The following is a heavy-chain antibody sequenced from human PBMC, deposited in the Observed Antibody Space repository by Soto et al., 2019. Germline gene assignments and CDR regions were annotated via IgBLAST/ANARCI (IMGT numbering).Heavy chain of an antibody. CDR2: ISYSGDRK. V-gene: IGHV3-30-3*01. D-gene: IGHD3-22*01. CDR3: VRGDREDIPVVIGARPREYGMDV. J-gene: IGHJ6*02. CDR1: GLIFNNYA. Sequence: QVQLVESGGGVVQPGRSLRLSCAASGLIFNNYAMHWVRQAPGKGLEWVAAISYSGDRKVNVDSVKGRFTISRDNSKNTVYLQMDSLRAEDTAVYYCVRGDREDIPVVIGARPREYGMDVWGHGTTVTVSS.